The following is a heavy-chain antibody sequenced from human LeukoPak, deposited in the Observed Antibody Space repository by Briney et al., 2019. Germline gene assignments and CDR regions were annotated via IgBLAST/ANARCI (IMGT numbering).Heavy chain of an antibody. V-gene: IGHV5-51*01. CDR3: ARHRHGVRGVMKRESWFDP. CDR1: GYSFTSYW. D-gene: IGHD3-10*01. CDR2: IYPGDSDT. J-gene: IGHJ5*02. Sequence: GESLKISCKGSGYSFTSYWIGWVRQMPGKGLEWMGIIYPGDSDTRYSPSFQGQVTISADKSISTAYLQWSSLKASDTAMYYCARHRHGVRGVMKRESWFDPWGQGTLVTVSS.